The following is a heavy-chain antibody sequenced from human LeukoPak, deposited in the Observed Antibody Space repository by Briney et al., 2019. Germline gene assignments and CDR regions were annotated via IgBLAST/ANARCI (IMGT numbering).Heavy chain of an antibody. J-gene: IGHJ5*02. CDR3: ARVQYDFWSGYLGWFDP. CDR1: GGSISSSSYY. Sequence: SETLSLTCTVSGGSISSSSYYWGWIRQPPGKGLEWIGSIYYSGSTYYNPSLKSRVTISVDTSKNQFSLKLSSVTAADTAVCYCARVQYDFWSGYLGWFDPWGQGTLVTVSS. V-gene: IGHV4-39*07. D-gene: IGHD3-3*01. CDR2: IYYSGST.